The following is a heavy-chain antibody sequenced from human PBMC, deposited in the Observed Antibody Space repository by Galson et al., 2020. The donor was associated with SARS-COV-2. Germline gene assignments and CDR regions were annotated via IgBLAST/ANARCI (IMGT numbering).Heavy chain of an antibody. J-gene: IGHJ4*02. CDR2: IYYSGST. D-gene: IGHD5-18*01. V-gene: IGHV4-59*01. CDR1: GGSISSYY. CDR3: AREAQDRGYSYGHLDY. Sequence: ASETLSLTCTVSGGSISSYYWSWIRQPPGKGLEWIGYIYYSGSTNYNPSLKSRVTISVDTSKNQFSLKLSSVTAADTAVYYCAREAQDRGYSYGHLDYWGQGTWSPSPQ.